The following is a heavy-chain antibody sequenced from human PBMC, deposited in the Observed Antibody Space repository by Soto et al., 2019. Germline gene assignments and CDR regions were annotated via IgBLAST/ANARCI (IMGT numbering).Heavy chain of an antibody. CDR2: INPNSGGT. CDR1: GYTLSDYY. D-gene: IGHD3-3*01. J-gene: IGHJ6*02. Sequence: GASVKVSCKASGYTLSDYYIHWVRQAPGQGLEWMGWINPNSGGTNYTEDFQGRVTMTRDTSVNTAYMELKRLGSDDTAVYYCARVAPPYYDLWSGYPRYYSGMDVWGQGTTVTVSS. CDR3: ARVAPPYYDLWSGYPRYYSGMDV. V-gene: IGHV1-2*02.